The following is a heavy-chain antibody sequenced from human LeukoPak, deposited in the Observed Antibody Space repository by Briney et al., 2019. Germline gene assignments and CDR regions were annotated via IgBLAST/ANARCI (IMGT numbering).Heavy chain of an antibody. Sequence: ASAKVSCKASGYTFTGYYMHWVRQAPGQGLEWMGRINPNSGGTNYAQKFQGRVTMTRDTSISTAYMELSRLRSDDTAVYYCARVPRSYYYYYGMDVWGQGTTVTVSS. CDR2: INPNSGGT. CDR1: GYTFTGYY. J-gene: IGHJ6*02. V-gene: IGHV1-2*06. CDR3: ARVPRSYYYYYGMDV.